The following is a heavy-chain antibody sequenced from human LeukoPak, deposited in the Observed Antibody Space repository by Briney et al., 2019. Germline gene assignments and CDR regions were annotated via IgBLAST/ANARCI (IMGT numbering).Heavy chain of an antibody. CDR2: ISYDGSNK. D-gene: IGHD2-2*02. Sequence: GGSLRLSCAASGFTFSSYAMHWVRQAPGKGREWVAVISYDGSNKYYADSVKGRFTISRDNSKNTLYLQMNSLRAEDTAVYYCARDRCSSTSCYMLSDYWGQGTLVTVSS. CDR3: ARDRCSSTSCYMLSDY. J-gene: IGHJ4*02. V-gene: IGHV3-30*01. CDR1: GFTFSSYA.